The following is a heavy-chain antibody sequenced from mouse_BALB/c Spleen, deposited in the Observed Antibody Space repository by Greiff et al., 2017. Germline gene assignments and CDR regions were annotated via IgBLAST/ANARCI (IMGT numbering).Heavy chain of an antibody. CDR2: IDPANGNT. CDR3: ARRGYGNYVDARDY. V-gene: IGHV14-3*02. CDR1: GFNIKDTY. Sequence: VQLQQSGAELVKPGASVKLSCTASGFNIKDTYMHWVKQRPEQGLEWIGRIDPANGNTKYDPKFQGKATITADTSSNTAYLQLSSLTSEDTAVYYCARRGYGNYVDARDYWGQGTSVTVSS. J-gene: IGHJ4*01. D-gene: IGHD2-10*02.